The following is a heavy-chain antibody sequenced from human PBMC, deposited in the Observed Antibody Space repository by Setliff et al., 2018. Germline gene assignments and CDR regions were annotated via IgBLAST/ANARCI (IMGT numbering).Heavy chain of an antibody. CDR3: ARQPYSTTYYYYYYYMDV. Sequence: SETLSLTCTVSNGSISSGNYFWGWIRRPPGKGLEWMGSIFYTGSTYYSPSLKSRVTMSIDTSKNQFSLNLNSVTAADTAVYYCARQPYSTTYYYYYYYMDVWGKGTTVTVSS. CDR2: IFYTGST. J-gene: IGHJ6*03. CDR1: NGSISSGNYF. V-gene: IGHV4-39*01. D-gene: IGHD6-13*01.